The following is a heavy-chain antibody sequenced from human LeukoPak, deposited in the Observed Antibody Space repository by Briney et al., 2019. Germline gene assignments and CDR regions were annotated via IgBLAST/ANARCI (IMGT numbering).Heavy chain of an antibody. D-gene: IGHD3-10*02. CDR2: MYYSGST. CDR3: ARGMFAFDI. CDR1: GDSVSPYY. V-gene: IGHV4-59*02. J-gene: IGHJ3*02. Sequence: PSETLSLTCTVSGDSVSPYYWSWIRQPPGKGLEWIGNMYYSGSTTYNPSLKSRITLSVDTSKNQFSLKLSSVTAADTAVYYCARGMFAFDIWGQGTMVTVSS.